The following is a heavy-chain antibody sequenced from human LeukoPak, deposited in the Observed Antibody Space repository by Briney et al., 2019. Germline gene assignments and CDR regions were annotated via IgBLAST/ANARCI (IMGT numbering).Heavy chain of an antibody. D-gene: IGHD6-13*01. CDR2: IYTSGTT. V-gene: IGHV4-61*02. J-gene: IGHJ4*02. Sequence: SRTLSLTCSVSGDSISSGSFYWSWIRQPAGRGLEWIGRIYTSGTTNYNPSLKSRVTISVDTSKNQFSLKLSSVTAADTAVYYCARDVIAAPGTSDYWGQGALVTVSS. CDR3: ARDVIAAPGTSDY. CDR1: GDSISSGSFY.